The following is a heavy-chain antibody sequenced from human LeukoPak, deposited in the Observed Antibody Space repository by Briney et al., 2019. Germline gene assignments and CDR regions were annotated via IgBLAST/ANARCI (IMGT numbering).Heavy chain of an antibody. CDR3: ARSPLPSSGWKKTYYYYYMDV. J-gene: IGHJ6*03. Sequence: GGSLRLSCAASGFTFSSYAMHWVRQAPGKGLEWVAVISYDGSNKYYADSVKGRFTISRDNSKNTLYLQMNSLRAEDTAVYYCARSPLPSSGWKKTYYYYYMDVWGKGTTVTVSS. D-gene: IGHD6-19*01. V-gene: IGHV3-30-3*01. CDR1: GFTFSSYA. CDR2: ISYDGSNK.